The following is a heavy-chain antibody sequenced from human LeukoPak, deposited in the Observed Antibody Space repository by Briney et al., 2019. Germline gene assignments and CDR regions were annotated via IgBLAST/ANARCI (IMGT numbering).Heavy chain of an antibody. CDR2: ITPILGIA. CDR1: GYTFTGYY. CDR3: ARDPLRKFDY. V-gene: IGHV1-69*04. D-gene: IGHD3-16*02. Sequence: ASVKVSCKASGYTFTGYYMHWVRQAPGQGLEWMGRITPILGIANYAQKFQGRVTITADKSTSTAYMELSSLRSEDTAVYYCARDPLRKFDYWGQGTLVTVSS. J-gene: IGHJ4*02.